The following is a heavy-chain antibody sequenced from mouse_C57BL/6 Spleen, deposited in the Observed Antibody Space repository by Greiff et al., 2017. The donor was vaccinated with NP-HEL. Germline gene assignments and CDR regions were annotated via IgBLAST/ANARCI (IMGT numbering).Heavy chain of an antibody. CDR2: IDPETGGT. D-gene: IGHD1-1*01. Sequence: QVQLQQPGAELVRPGASVTLSCKASGYTFTDYEMHWVKQTPVHGLEWIGAIDPETGGTAYNQKFKGKAILTADKSSSTAYMELRSLTSEDSAVYYCTRLYYYGSSYFDYWGQGTTLTVSS. V-gene: IGHV1-15*01. CDR3: TRLYYYGSSYFDY. J-gene: IGHJ2*01. CDR1: GYTFTDYE.